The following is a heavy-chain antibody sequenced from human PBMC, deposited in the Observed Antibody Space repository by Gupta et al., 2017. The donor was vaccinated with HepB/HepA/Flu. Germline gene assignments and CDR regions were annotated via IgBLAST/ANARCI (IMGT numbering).Heavy chain of an antibody. V-gene: IGHV4-59*01. CDR3: ARGMATIRAFDI. D-gene: IGHD5-24*01. CDR2: IYYSGST. CDR1: GGSISSYY. J-gene: IGHJ3*02. Sequence: QVQLQESGTGLVKPSETLSITCPVSGGSISSYYWSWIRPPPGKGLEWIGYIYYSGSTNYNPSLKSRVTISVDTSKNQFSLKLSSVTAADTAVYYCARGMATIRAFDIGGQGTMVTVSS.